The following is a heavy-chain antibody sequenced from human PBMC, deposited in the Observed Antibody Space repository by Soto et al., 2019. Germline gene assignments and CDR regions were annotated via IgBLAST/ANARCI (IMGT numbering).Heavy chain of an antibody. D-gene: IGHD4-17*01. CDR1: GYTFTGYY. J-gene: IGHJ4*02. Sequence: ASVKVSCKASGYTFTGYYMHWVRQAPGQGLEWMGWINPNSGGTNYAQKFQGRVTMTRDTSISTAYMELSRLRSDDTAVYYCARDYSDYGGWIYWGQGTLVAVSS. V-gene: IGHV1-2*02. CDR2: INPNSGGT. CDR3: ARDYSDYGGWIY.